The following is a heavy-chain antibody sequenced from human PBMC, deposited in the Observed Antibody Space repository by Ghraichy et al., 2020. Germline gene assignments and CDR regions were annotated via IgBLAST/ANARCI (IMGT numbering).Heavy chain of an antibody. CDR2: VDQGGDDI. Sequence: GGSLRLSCADPAFTSRKLWMNWVRQAPGRGLEWVANVDQGGDDIHYADSVRGRFTISRDNAKTSFYLHMVNLRAEDTAIYYCARGHYEGTWGQGTLVTVSA. CDR1: AFTSRKLW. D-gene: IGHD3-3*01. CDR3: ARGHYEGT. V-gene: IGHV3-7*01. J-gene: IGHJ4*02.